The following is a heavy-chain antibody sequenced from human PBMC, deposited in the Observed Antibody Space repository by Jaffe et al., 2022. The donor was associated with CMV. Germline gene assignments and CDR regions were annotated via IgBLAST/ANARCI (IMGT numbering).Heavy chain of an antibody. J-gene: IGHJ5*02. D-gene: IGHD4-4*01. CDR1: GGSISSYY. Sequence: QVQLQESGPGLVKPSETLSLTCTVSGGSISSYYWSWIRQPPGKGLEWIGYIYYSGSTNYNPSLKSRVTISVDTSKNQFSLKLSSVTAADTAVYYCARGNYGGLGWFDPWGQGTLVTVSS. V-gene: IGHV4-59*01. CDR3: ARGNYGGLGWFDP. CDR2: IYYSGST.